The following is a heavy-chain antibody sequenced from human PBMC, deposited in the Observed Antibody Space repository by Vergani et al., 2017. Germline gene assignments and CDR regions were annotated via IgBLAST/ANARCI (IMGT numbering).Heavy chain of an antibody. V-gene: IGHV1-18*04. CDR3: ARGLYSSSWYSGYYYYYYMDV. Sequence: QVQLVQSGAEVKKPGASVKVSCKASGYTFTGYYMHWVRQAPGQGLEWMGWINAYNGNTNYAQKLQGRVTMTTDTSTSTAYMELRSLRSDDTAVYYCARGLYSSSWYSGYYYYYYMDVWGKGTTVTVSS. D-gene: IGHD6-13*01. J-gene: IGHJ6*03. CDR2: INAYNGNT. CDR1: GYTFTGYY.